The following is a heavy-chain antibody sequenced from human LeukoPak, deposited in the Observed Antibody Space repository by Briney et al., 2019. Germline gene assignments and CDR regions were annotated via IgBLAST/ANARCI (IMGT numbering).Heavy chain of an antibody. J-gene: IGHJ4*02. V-gene: IGHV3-33*01. D-gene: IGHD5-12*01. Sequence: PGRSLRLSCTASGFTFSSYGMHWVRQAPGKGLEWVAVIWYDGSHIFYGDSVKGRFTISRDNSKNTVYLQMNSLRAEDTAVYYCVRDPYEAYWGQGTLVTVSS. CDR3: VRDPYEAY. CDR2: IWYDGSHI. CDR1: GFTFSSYG.